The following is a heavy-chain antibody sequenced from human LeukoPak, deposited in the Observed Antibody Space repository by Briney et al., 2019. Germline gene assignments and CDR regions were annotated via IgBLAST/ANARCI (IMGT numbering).Heavy chain of an antibody. D-gene: IGHD2-2*01. CDR1: GYTFTSYA. J-gene: IGHJ6*04. V-gene: IGHV1-3*01. CDR3: AREYCSSTSCPYYYYYYGMDV. Sequence: GASVKVSCKASGYTFTSYAMHWVRQAPGQRLEWMGWINAGNGNTKYSQKFQGRVTITRDTSASTAYTELSSLRSEDAAVYYCAREYCSSTSCPYYYYYYGMDVWGKGTTVTVSS. CDR2: INAGNGNT.